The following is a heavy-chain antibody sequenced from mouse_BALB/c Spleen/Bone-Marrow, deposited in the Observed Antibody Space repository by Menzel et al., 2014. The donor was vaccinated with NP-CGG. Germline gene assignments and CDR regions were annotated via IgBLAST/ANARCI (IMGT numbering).Heavy chain of an antibody. Sequence: VQLQQSGAELVRSGASVKLSCTASGFNIKGYYMHWVKQRPEQGLEWIGWIDPENGDTEYAPKFQGKATMTADTSSNTAYLQLSSLTSEDTAVYYCNAWNYYGGMGYWGQGTSVTVSS. CDR1: GFNIKGYY. V-gene: IGHV14-4*02. D-gene: IGHD1-2*01. CDR3: NAWNYYGGMGY. CDR2: IDPENGDT. J-gene: IGHJ4*01.